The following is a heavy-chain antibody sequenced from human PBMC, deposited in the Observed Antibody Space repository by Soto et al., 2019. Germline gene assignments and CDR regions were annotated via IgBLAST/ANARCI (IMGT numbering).Heavy chain of an antibody. CDR1: GYTFTSYY. CDR3: ASSIAPAGSFDY. D-gene: IGHD6-13*01. J-gene: IGHJ4*02. CDR2: INPSGGST. V-gene: IGHV1-46*03. Sequence: ASVKVSCKASGYTFTSYYMHWVRQAPGQGLEWMGIINPSGGSTSYAQKFQGRVTMTRDTSTSTVYMELSSLRSEDTAVYYCASSIAPAGSFDYWGQGTLVTVSS.